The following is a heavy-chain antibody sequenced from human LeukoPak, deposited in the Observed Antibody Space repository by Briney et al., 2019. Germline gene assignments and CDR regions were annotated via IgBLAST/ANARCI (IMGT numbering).Heavy chain of an antibody. CDR2: IIPIFGTA. Sequence: KVSCKASGGTFSSYAISWVRQAPGQGLEWMGGIIPIFGTANYAQKFQGRVTITTDESTSTAYMELSSLRSEDTAVYYCARDCRDYYDSSGYLKYYYYYMDVWGKGTTVTVSS. V-gene: IGHV1-69*05. J-gene: IGHJ6*03. CDR1: GGTFSSYA. CDR3: ARDCRDYYDSSGYLKYYYYYMDV. D-gene: IGHD3-22*01.